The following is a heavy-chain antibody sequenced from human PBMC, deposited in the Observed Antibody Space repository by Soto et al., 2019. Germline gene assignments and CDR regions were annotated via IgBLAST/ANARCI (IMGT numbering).Heavy chain of an antibody. CDR2: IYYSGST. CDR3: ARDLLIATFYDSSGYYGMDV. V-gene: IGHV4-30-4*01. D-gene: IGHD3-22*01. CDR1: GGSISSGDYY. J-gene: IGHJ6*02. Sequence: SETLSLTCTVSGGSISSGDYYWSWIRQPPGKGLEWIGYIYYSGSTYYDPSLKSRVTISVDTSKNQFSLKLSSVTAADTAVYYCARDLLIATFYDSSGYYGMDVWGQGTTVTVSS.